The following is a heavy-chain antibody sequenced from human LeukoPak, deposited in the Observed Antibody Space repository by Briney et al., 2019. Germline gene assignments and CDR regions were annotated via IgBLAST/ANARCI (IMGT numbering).Heavy chain of an antibody. J-gene: IGHJ4*02. D-gene: IGHD2-21*01. V-gene: IGHV4-39*01. CDR1: GGSISGSSYY. CDR3: ARLSPTSAITDY. Sequence: SETLSLTCTVSGGSISGSSYYWGWIRQPPGKGLEWIGSIYYSGSTYYNPSLKSRVTISVDTSKNQFSLKLSSVTAADTAVYYCARLSPTSAITDYWGQGTLVTVSS. CDR2: IYYSGST.